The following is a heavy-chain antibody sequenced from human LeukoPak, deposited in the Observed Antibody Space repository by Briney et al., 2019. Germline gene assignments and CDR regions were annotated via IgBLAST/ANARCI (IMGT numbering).Heavy chain of an antibody. D-gene: IGHD5-18*01. Sequence: GGSLRLSCEASGFTVRNNYMTWVRQAPGKGLEWVSVIYSGGGTYYADSVKDRFTISRDNSKNTLFLQMNSLRVEDSAVYYCTRVFAYSYGDFDNWGQGTLVAVSS. V-gene: IGHV3-66*01. CDR3: TRVFAYSYGDFDN. CDR1: GFTVRNNY. CDR2: IYSGGGT. J-gene: IGHJ4*02.